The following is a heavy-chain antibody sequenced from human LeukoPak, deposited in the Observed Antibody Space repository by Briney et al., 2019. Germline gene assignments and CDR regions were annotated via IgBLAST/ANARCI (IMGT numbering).Heavy chain of an antibody. V-gene: IGHV3-53*01. D-gene: IGHD3-22*01. Sequence: ETLSLTCAVYGGSFSGYYWSWVRQAPGKGLEWVSVIYSGGSTYYADSVKGRFTISRDNSKNTLYLQMNSLRAEDTAVYYCASYYYDIWGQGTLVTVSS. J-gene: IGHJ4*02. CDR1: GGSFSGYY. CDR3: ASYYYDI. CDR2: IYSGGST.